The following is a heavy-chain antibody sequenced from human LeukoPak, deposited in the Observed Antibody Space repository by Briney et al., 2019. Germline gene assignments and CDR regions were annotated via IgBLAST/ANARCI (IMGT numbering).Heavy chain of an antibody. CDR1: GFTFSSYA. J-gene: IGHJ4*02. CDR2: ISGSGGST. D-gene: IGHD2-2*01. V-gene: IGHV3-23*01. Sequence: GGSLRLSCAASGFTFSSYAMSWVRQAPGKGLEWVSAISGSGGSTYYADSVKGRFTISRDDSKNTAYLQMNSLKTEDTAVYYCTGQYCSSTSCFKGLNDYWGQGTLVTVSS. CDR3: TGQYCSSTSCFKGLNDY.